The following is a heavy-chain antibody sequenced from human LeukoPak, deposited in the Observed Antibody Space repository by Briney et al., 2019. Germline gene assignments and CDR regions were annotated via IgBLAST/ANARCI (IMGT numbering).Heavy chain of an antibody. CDR2: ISGSGGST. CDR1: GFTFSSYA. Sequence: GSLRLSCAASGFTFSSYAMSWVRQAPGKGLEWVSAISGSGGSTYYADSVKGRFTISRDNSKNTLYLQMNSLRAEDTAVYYCARGEGYYDSSGYPGFDYWGQGTLVTVSS. D-gene: IGHD3-22*01. CDR3: ARGEGYYDSSGYPGFDY. V-gene: IGHV3-23*01. J-gene: IGHJ4*02.